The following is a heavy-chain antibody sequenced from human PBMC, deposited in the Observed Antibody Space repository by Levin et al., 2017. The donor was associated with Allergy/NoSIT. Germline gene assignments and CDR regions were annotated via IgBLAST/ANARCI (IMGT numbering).Heavy chain of an antibody. D-gene: IGHD3-3*01. CDR1: GDSVSSNGAA. CDR3: ARDWRDLPTYYYYGMGG. CDR2: TYYRSKWYN. J-gene: IGHJ6*02. V-gene: IGHV6-1*01. Sequence: SQTLSLTCAISGDSVSSNGAAWNWIRQSPSRGLEWLGRTYYRSKWYNDYAVSVKSRININADTSKNQFSLQLNSVTPDDTAVYFCARDWRDLPTYYYYGMGGWGQGTTVTASS.